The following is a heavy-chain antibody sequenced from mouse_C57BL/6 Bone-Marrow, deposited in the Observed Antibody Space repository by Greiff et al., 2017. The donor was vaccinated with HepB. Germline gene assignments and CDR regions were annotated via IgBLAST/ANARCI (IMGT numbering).Heavy chain of an antibody. D-gene: IGHD4-1*01. CDR3: ARDLLGGGFAY. J-gene: IGHJ3*01. CDR2: INYDGSST. CDR1: GFTFSDYY. Sequence: EVQWVESEGGLVQPGSSMKLSCTASGFTFSDYYMAWVRQVPEKGLEWVANINYDGSSTYYLDSLKSRFIISRDNAKNILYLQMSSLKSEDTATYYCARDLLGGGFAYWGQGTLVTVSA. V-gene: IGHV5-16*01.